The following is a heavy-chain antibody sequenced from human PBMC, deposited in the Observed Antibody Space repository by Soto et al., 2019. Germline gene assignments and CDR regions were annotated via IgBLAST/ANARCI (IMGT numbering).Heavy chain of an antibody. J-gene: IGHJ3*02. D-gene: IGHD5-12*01. V-gene: IGHV3-21*01. CDR1: GFTFSSYS. Sequence: GGSLRLSCAASGFTFSSYSMNWVRQAPGKGLEWVSSISSSSSYIYYADSVKGRFTISRDNAKNSLYLQMNSLRAEDTAVYYCARDQSRDGYNYDAFDIWGQGTMVTVS. CDR2: ISSSSSYI. CDR3: ARDQSRDGYNYDAFDI.